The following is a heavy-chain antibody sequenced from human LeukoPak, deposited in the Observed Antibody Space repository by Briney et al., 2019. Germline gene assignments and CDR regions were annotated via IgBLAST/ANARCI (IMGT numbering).Heavy chain of an antibody. CDR3: ARLNYYDSSGYQAAEYFQY. V-gene: IGHV3-66*01. J-gene: IGHJ1*01. Sequence: GGSLRLSCAASGFTVSNNYMSWVRQAPGKGLEWVSLIYSGGITYYADSVKGRFTISRDTSKNTLFLQMNSLRAEDTAVYYCARLNYYDSSGYQAAEYFQYWGQGTLVTVSS. D-gene: IGHD3-22*01. CDR1: GFTVSNNY. CDR2: IYSGGIT.